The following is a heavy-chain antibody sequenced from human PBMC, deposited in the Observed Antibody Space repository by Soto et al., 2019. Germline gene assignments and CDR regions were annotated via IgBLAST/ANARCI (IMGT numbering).Heavy chain of an antibody. V-gene: IGHV3-33*06. CDR3: AKSGQRLLDY. CDR2: IWYDGSNK. Sequence: PGGSLRLSCAASGSTFSSYGMHWVRQAPGKGLEWVAVIWYDGSNKYYADSVKGRFTISRDNSKNTLYLQMNSLRAEDTAVYYCAKSGQRLLDYWGQGTLVTVSS. J-gene: IGHJ4*02. CDR1: GSTFSSYG.